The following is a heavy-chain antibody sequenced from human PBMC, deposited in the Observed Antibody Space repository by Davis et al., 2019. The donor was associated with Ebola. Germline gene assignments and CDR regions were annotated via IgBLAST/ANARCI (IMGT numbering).Heavy chain of an antibody. V-gene: IGHV3-21*01. CDR3: ARAQESSGYSSGWAY. J-gene: IGHJ4*02. Sequence: GESLKISCAASGFTFSDYYMNWVRQAPGKGLEWVSWISSSSSYIYYADSVKGRFTISRDNAKNSLYLQMNSLRAEDTAVYYCARAQESSGYSSGWAYWGQGTLVTVSS. CDR2: ISSSSSYI. D-gene: IGHD3-22*01. CDR1: GFTFSDYY.